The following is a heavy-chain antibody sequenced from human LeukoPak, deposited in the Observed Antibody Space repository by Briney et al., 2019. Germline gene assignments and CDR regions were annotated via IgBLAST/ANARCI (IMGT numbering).Heavy chain of an antibody. J-gene: IGHJ5*02. V-gene: IGHV5-51*01. D-gene: IGHD3-22*01. CDR2: IYPGDSDT. Sequence: GESLKISCKGSGYTFPSYWIGWVRQTPGKGLEWMGIIYPGDSDTRYSPTFQGQVTISADKSISTAYLQWGSLKASDTAMYYCARGEYYYDSSGYYYFNWFDPWGQGTLVTVSS. CDR3: ARGEYYYDSSGYYYFNWFDP. CDR1: GYTFPSYW.